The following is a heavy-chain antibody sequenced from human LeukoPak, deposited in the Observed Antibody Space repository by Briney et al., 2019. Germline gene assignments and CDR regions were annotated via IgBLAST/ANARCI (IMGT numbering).Heavy chain of an antibody. CDR3: ARDTPLDDFWSGYQKYYYGMGV. D-gene: IGHD3-3*01. CDR2: INPNSGGT. CDR1: GYTFTGYY. Sequence: ASVKVSCKASGYTFTGYYMHWVRQAPGQGLEWMGWINPNSGGTNYAQKFQGRVTMTRDTSISTAYMELSRLRSDDTAVYYCARDTPLDDFWSGYQKYYYGMGVWGQGTTVTVSS. V-gene: IGHV1-2*02. J-gene: IGHJ6*02.